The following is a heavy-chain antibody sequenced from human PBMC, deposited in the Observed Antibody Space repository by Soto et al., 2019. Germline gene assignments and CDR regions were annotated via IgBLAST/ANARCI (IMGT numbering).Heavy chain of an antibody. J-gene: IGHJ5*02. CDR3: ATDRCISTSCPPYNWFDP. Sequence: QVQLVQSGAEVKKPGASVKVSCKVSGYTLTELSMHWVRQAPGKGLEWMGGFDPEDGETIYAQKFQGRVTMTEDTATDTAYMELSSLRSEDTAVYYCATDRCISTSCPPYNWFDPWGQGTLVTVSS. D-gene: IGHD2-2*01. CDR2: FDPEDGET. CDR1: GYTLTELS. V-gene: IGHV1-24*01.